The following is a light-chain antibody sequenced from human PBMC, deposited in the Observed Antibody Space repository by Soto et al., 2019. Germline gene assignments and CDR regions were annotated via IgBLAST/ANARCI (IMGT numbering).Light chain of an antibody. CDR2: TSF. J-gene: IGLJ2*01. Sequence: QSVLTQPSSVSGTPGQRVTISCSGSDSNIGSNTVNWYQQLPGAAPQLLIYTSFQRPSGIPDRFSGSKSVTSASLAISGLQSEDEAPYYCAVWDASLNGWAFGGGTKLTVL. CDR3: AVWDASLNGWA. CDR1: DSNIGSNT. V-gene: IGLV1-44*01.